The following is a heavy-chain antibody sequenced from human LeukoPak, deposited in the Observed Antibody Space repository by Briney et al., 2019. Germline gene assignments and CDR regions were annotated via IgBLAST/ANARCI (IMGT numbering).Heavy chain of an antibody. CDR3: ARDYSETLHFDY. CDR1: GSTFSSYN. CDR2: ISSSSSYI. Sequence: GGSLRLSCAASGSTFSSYNMNWVRQAPGKGLEWVSSISSSSSYIYYADSVKGRFTISRDNAKNSLYLQMNSLRAEDTAVYYCARDYSETLHFDYWGQGTLVTVSS. V-gene: IGHV3-21*01. J-gene: IGHJ4*02. D-gene: IGHD4-11*01.